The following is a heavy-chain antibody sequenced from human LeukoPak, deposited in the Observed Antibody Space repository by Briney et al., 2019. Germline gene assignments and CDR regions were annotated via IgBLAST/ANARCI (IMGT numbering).Heavy chain of an antibody. CDR3: ARGVRGSYGTDL. J-gene: IGHJ5*02. Sequence: GGSLRLSCAASGFTFSSDWMHWVRQAPGQGLVWVSRTNPAGSSTNYADSVKGRFTISRDNAMNTLYLHLNSLRAEDTAVYYCARGVRGSYGTDLWGQGTLVTVSS. V-gene: IGHV3-74*01. CDR2: TNPAGSST. CDR1: GFTFSSDW. D-gene: IGHD1-26*01.